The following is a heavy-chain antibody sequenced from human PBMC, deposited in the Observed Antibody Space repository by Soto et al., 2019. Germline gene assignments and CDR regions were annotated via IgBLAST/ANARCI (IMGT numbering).Heavy chain of an antibody. CDR2: IDTGNGNT. Sequence: GASVKVSCKASRYTFTNYAIHWVRQAPGQSLEWMGWIDTGNGNTKYAQKFQDRVIIRRDTFANTADMELSSLTSEDTAVYYCARDAKWDPRGVEAQQDDYFGYWGQGTLVTVSS. J-gene: IGHJ4*02. CDR1: RYTFTNYA. D-gene: IGHD1-26*01. CDR3: ARDAKWDPRGVEAQQDDYFGY. V-gene: IGHV1-3*04.